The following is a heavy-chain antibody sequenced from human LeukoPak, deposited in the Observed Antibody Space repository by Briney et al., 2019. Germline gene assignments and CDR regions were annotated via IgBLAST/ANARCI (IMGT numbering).Heavy chain of an antibody. J-gene: IGHJ4*02. CDR1: GFTFSSYA. D-gene: IGHD4-17*01. CDR2: IIDSGGST. V-gene: IGHV3-23*01. Sequence: GGSLRLSCAASGFTFSSYAMSWVRQAPGKGLEWCSAIIDSGGSTYYADSVKGRFTISRDNSKNTLYLQMNSLSAEDTAVYYCEREAYGDWYYFDYWGQGTLVTVSS. CDR3: EREAYGDWYYFDY.